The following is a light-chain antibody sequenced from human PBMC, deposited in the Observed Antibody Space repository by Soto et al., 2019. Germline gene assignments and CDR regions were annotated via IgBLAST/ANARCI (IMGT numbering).Light chain of an antibody. CDR2: TTS. CDR1: QSVSN. Sequence: EIVMTQSPATLSVSPGERATLSCRASQSVSNLVWYQQKPGQAPRLLIYTTSTRATGNPARFSGSGSGTEFTLTISSLQSEDFAVYYCQQCNNWPYTFGQGTNLEIK. CDR3: QQCNNWPYT. V-gene: IGKV3-15*01. J-gene: IGKJ2*01.